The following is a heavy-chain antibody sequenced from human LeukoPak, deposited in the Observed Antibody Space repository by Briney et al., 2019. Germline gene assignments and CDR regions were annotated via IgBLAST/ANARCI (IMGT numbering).Heavy chain of an antibody. J-gene: IGHJ5*02. CDR2: ISYDGSNK. CDR3: AKSVGYGDYDWFDP. CDR1: GFTFSSYG. V-gene: IGHV3-30*18. D-gene: IGHD4-17*01. Sequence: PGGSLRLSCAASGFTFSSYGMHWVRQAPGKGLEWGAVISYDGSNKYYADSVKGRFTISRDNSKNTLYLQMNSLRAEDTAVYYCAKSVGYGDYDWFDPWGQGTLVTVSS.